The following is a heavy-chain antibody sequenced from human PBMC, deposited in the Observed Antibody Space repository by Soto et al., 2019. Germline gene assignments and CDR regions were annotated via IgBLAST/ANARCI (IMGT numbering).Heavy chain of an antibody. CDR1: GGSISRYY. J-gene: IGHJ6*03. CDR3: ASWGYCSGGSCPPGVHYYYYMDV. V-gene: IGHV4-59*08. D-gene: IGHD2-15*01. CDR2: IYYSGST. Sequence: SDTLSLTCTVSGGSISRYYWSWIRQPPGKGLEWIGYIYYSGSTNYNPSLKSRVTISVDTSKNQFSLKLSSVTAADTAVYYCASWGYCSGGSCPPGVHYYYYMDVWGKGTTVTVSS.